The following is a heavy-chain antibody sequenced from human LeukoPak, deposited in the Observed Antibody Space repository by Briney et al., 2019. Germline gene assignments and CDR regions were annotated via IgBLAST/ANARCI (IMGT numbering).Heavy chain of an antibody. J-gene: IGHJ3*02. V-gene: IGHV3-30*18. CDR3: AKLYAGGSGSYYLDAFDI. CDR1: GFTFSSYG. Sequence: PGGSLRLSCAASGFTFSSYGTHWVRQAPGKGLGWVAIISYDGSNKYYADSVKGRFTISRDNSKNTLYLQMNSPRAEDTAVYYCAKLYAGGSGSYYLDAFDIWGQGTMVTVSS. D-gene: IGHD3-10*01. CDR2: ISYDGSNK.